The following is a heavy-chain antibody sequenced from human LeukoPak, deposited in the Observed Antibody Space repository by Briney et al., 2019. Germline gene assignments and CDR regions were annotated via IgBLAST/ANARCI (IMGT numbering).Heavy chain of an antibody. CDR3: ARQAPPYYYDSSGYYGN. Sequence: SETLSLTCTVSGGSVSSGSYYWSWIRQPPGKGLEWIGYFYYSGSTNYNPSLKSRVTISVDTSKNQFSLKLSSVTAADTAVYYCARQAPPYYYDSSGYYGNWGQGTLVTVSS. CDR2: FYYSGST. J-gene: IGHJ4*02. V-gene: IGHV4-61*01. D-gene: IGHD3-22*01. CDR1: GGSVSSGSYY.